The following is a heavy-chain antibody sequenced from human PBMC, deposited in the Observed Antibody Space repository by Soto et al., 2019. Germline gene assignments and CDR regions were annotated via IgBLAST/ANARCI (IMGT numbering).Heavy chain of an antibody. CDR1: GGSISSGGYY. CDR3: ARPSDSSGYDAFDI. Sequence: QVQLQESGPGLVKPSQTLSLTCTVSGGSISSGGYYWSWIRQHPGKGLEWIAYIYYSGSTYYNPSLKSRVTISVDTSKNQFSLKLSSVTAADTAVYYCARPSDSSGYDAFDIWGQGTMVTVSS. V-gene: IGHV4-31*03. CDR2: IYYSGST. D-gene: IGHD3-22*01. J-gene: IGHJ3*02.